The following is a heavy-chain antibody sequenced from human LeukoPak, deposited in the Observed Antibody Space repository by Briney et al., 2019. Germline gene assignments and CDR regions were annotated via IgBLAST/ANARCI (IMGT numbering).Heavy chain of an antibody. J-gene: IGHJ4*02. CDR3: ARDSRAMASDY. Sequence: GGSLRLSCAASGFTFSRYSMNWVRQAPGKGLEWVSSISTSSSFIFYADSVKGRFTISRDNAKNSLYLQMNSLRAEDTAVYYCARDSRAMASDYWGQGTLVTVSS. D-gene: IGHD5-18*01. V-gene: IGHV3-21*04. CDR1: GFTFSRYS. CDR2: ISTSSSFI.